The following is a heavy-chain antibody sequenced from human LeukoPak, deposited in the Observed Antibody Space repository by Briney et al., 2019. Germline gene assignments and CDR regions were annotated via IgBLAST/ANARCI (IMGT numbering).Heavy chain of an antibody. CDR3: ARDPGPYCSGGSCELDY. Sequence: SQTLSLTCAISGDSVSSNSAAWNWIRQSPSRGLEWLGRTYYRSKWYNDYAVSVKSRITINPDTSKNQFSLQLNSVTPEDTAVYYCARDPGPYCSGGSCELDYWGQGTLVTVSS. V-gene: IGHV6-1*01. J-gene: IGHJ4*02. CDR2: TYYRSKWYN. CDR1: GDSVSSNSAA. D-gene: IGHD2-15*01.